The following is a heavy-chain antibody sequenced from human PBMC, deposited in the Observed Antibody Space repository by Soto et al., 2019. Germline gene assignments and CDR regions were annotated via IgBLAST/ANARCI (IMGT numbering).Heavy chain of an antibody. Sequence: ASVKVSCKASGYIFTSYYIHWVRQAPGQGLEWMGWINPYNGSTNFAQKLQGRVTMTTDTSTSTAYMELRSLRSDDTAVYYCARVDSSSWPPDYWGQGTLVTVSS. CDR1: GYIFTSYY. CDR2: INPYNGST. V-gene: IGHV1-18*04. J-gene: IGHJ4*02. CDR3: ARVDSSSWPPDY. D-gene: IGHD6-13*01.